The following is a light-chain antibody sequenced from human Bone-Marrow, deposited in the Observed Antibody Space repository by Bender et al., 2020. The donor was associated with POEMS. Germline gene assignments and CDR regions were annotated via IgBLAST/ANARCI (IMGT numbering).Light chain of an antibody. CDR3: SSDVRDSSLVL. CDR2: DVS. Sequence: QSALTQPASVSGSPGQSITISCTGTSSDVGGYNYVSWYQQHPGKAPKLIIYDVSDRPSGVSNRFSGSKSGNTASLTISGLQAEDEAAYFCSSDVRDSSLVLFGGGTKLSVL. CDR1: SSDVGGYNY. V-gene: IGLV2-14*03. J-gene: IGLJ2*01.